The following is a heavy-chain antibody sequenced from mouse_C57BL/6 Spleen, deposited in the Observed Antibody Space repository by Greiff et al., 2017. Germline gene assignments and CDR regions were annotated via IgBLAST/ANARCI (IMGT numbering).Heavy chain of an antibody. D-gene: IGHD2-1*01. CDR1: GYTFTDSN. CDR2: INPNNGGT. Sequence: EVQLQQSGPELVKPGASVKIPCKASGYTFTDSNMDWVKQSHGKSLEWIGDINPNNGGTIYNQKFKGNATLTVDKSSSTAYMELRSLTSENTAVYYCARGRIYYGNYVRYFDVWGTGTTVTVSS. CDR3: ARGRIYYGNYVRYFDV. J-gene: IGHJ1*03. V-gene: IGHV1-18*01.